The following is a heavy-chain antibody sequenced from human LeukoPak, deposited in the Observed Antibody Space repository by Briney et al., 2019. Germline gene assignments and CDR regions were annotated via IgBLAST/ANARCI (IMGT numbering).Heavy chain of an antibody. V-gene: IGHV1-2*06. J-gene: IGHJ5*02. Sequence: ASVKVSCKASGYTFTGYYMHWVRQAPGQGLEWMGRINPNSGGTNYAQKFQGRVTMTRDTSISTAYMELSRLRSDDTAVYYCARDRSSTMVRGANNWFDPWGQGTRVTVSS. D-gene: IGHD3-10*01. CDR3: ARDRSSTMVRGANNWFDP. CDR1: GYTFTGYY. CDR2: INPNSGGT.